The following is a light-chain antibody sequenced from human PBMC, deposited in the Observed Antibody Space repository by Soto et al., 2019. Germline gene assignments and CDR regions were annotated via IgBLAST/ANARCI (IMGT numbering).Light chain of an antibody. J-gene: IGKJ1*01. CDR2: GAS. V-gene: IGKV3-15*01. CDR3: QQANKLPRK. Sequence: IDLTHTPATLCASPGYPATHSYRASQSVSSNLAWYQQKPGQAPRLLIYGASTRATGNPARFSGSGSGTEFTLTICCLQSEDFAVYCCQQANKLPRKFCQGTKVEIK. CDR1: QSVSSN.